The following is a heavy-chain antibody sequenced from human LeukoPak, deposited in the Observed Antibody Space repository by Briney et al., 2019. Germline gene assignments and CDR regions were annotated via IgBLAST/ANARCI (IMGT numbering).Heavy chain of an antibody. CDR3: ASYGTMVRGVILGYFQH. CDR1: GGSFSGYY. Sequence: SETLSLTCAVYGGSFSGYYWGWIRQPPGKGLEWIGSIYYSGSTYYNPSLKSRVTISVDTSKNQFSLKLSSVTAADTAVYYCASYGTMVRGVILGYFQHWGQGTLVTVSS. J-gene: IGHJ1*01. D-gene: IGHD3-10*01. V-gene: IGHV4-34*01. CDR2: IYYSGST.